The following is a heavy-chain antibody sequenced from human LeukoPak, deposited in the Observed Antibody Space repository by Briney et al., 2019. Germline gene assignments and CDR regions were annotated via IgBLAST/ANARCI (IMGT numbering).Heavy chain of an antibody. D-gene: IGHD3-10*01. V-gene: IGHV1-18*01. Sequence: GASVKVSCKASGYTFTSYGISWVRQAPGQGLEWMGWISAYNGNTNYAQKLQGRVTMTTDTSTSTAYMELRSLRSDDTAVYYCARRGGRLYYGSGSYDYWGQGTLVTVSS. CDR2: ISAYNGNT. CDR1: GYTFTSYG. CDR3: ARRGGRLYYGSGSYDY. J-gene: IGHJ4*02.